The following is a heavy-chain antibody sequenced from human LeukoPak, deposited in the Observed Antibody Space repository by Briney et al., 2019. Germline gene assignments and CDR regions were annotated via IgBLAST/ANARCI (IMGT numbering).Heavy chain of an antibody. Sequence: GASVKVSCKASGYTLTSYDINWVRQAPGQGLEWMGWISAYNGNTNYAQKLQGRVTMTTDTSTSTAYMELRSLRSDDTAVYYCAFALLGAYYDFWSGYYTYAFDIWGQGTMVTVSS. CDR2: ISAYNGNT. V-gene: IGHV1-18*01. CDR3: AFALLGAYYDFWSGYYTYAFDI. CDR1: GYTLTSYD. J-gene: IGHJ3*02. D-gene: IGHD3-3*01.